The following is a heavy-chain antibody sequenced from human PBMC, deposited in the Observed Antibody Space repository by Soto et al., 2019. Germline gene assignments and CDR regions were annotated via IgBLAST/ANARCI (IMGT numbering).Heavy chain of an antibody. J-gene: IGHJ6*02. CDR1: GFTFSSYG. Sequence: QVQLVESGGGVVQPGRSLRLSCAASGFTFSSYGMHWVRQAPGKGLEWVAVISYDGSNKYYADSVKGRFTISRDNSKNTLCLQMNSLRAEDTAVYYCAKGAGNYGMDVWGQGTTVTVSS. CDR3: AKGAGNYGMDV. V-gene: IGHV3-30*18. D-gene: IGHD6-19*01. CDR2: ISYDGSNK.